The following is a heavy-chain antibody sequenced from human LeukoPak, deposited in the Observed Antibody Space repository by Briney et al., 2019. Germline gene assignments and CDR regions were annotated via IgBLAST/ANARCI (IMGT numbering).Heavy chain of an antibody. CDR2: INPNSGGT. CDR1: GYTFTGYY. CDR3: ARPIWFGELDDY. J-gene: IGHJ4*02. Sequence: ASVKVSCKASGYTFTGYYMHWVRQAPGQGLEWMGRINPNSGGTNYAQKFQGRVTMTRDTSNSTAYMELSRLRSDDTAVYYCARPIWFGELDDYWGQGTLVTVSS. D-gene: IGHD3-10*01. V-gene: IGHV1-2*06.